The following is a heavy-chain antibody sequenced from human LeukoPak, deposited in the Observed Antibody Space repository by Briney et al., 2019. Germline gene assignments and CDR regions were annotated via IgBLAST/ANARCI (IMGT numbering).Heavy chain of an antibody. J-gene: IGHJ6*02. CDR3: ARGPPWDYYYYYGMDV. Sequence: ASVKVSCKASGYTFTSYDINWVRQATGQGLEWMGWMNPNSGNTGYAQTFQGRVTMTRNTSISTAYMELSSLRSEDTAVYYRARGPPWDYYYYYGMDVWGQGTTVTVSS. D-gene: IGHD1-26*01. CDR1: GYTFTSYD. CDR2: MNPNSGNT. V-gene: IGHV1-8*01.